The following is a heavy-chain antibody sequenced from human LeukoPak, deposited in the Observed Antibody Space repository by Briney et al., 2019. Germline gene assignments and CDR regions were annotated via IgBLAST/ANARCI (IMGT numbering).Heavy chain of an antibody. J-gene: IGHJ4*01. CDR1: GYSFTTYW. CDR3: ATTGGPLWFGDYSFDS. CDR2: IYPDDSDT. V-gene: IGHV5-51*01. Sequence: GDSLKISCKGSGYSFTTYWIGWVRQMPGKGLEWMGIIYPDDSDTRYSPSFQGQVTISADKSISTAYLQWSSLKASDTAMYYCATTGGPLWFGDYSFDSWGHGTLVTVSS. D-gene: IGHD3-10*01.